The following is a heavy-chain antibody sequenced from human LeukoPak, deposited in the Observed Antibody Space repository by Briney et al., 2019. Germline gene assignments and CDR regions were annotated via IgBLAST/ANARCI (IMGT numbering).Heavy chain of an antibody. CDR1: GGSISSYY. CDR2: IYYSGST. V-gene: IGHV4-59*01. CDR3: AREPPYYGSGSYYKYAFDI. Sequence: PLETLSLTCKVSGGSISSYYWSWMRQPPGKGLEWIGYIYYSGSTNYNPSLKNRVSIAVDASKNQFSMKLSSVTAADTAVYYWAREPPYYGSGSYYKYAFDIWVQGTMVTVSA. J-gene: IGHJ3*02. D-gene: IGHD3-10*01.